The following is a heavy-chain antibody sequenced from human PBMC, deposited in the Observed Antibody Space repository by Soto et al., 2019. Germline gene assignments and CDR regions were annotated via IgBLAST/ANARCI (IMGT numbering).Heavy chain of an antibody. V-gene: IGHV4-31*03. CDR1: GCSISSNDFY. CDR2: IYYSGNT. Sequence: SETLSLACIVSGCSISSNDFYWSWIRQHPGKGLEWIGYIYYSGNTYYNPSLKSRVTISVDTSKNQFSLKVSSVTAADTAVYYCARGTTTVTTFDYWGQGTLVTVSS. D-gene: IGHD4-17*01. J-gene: IGHJ4*02. CDR3: ARGTTTVTTFDY.